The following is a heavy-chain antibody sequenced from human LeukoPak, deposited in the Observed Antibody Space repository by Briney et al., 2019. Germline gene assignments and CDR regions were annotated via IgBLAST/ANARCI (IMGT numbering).Heavy chain of an antibody. CDR1: GFTFSTFA. J-gene: IGHJ6*03. CDR3: ARGPRRILTGWVYYYMDV. CDR2: ISSSSSYI. V-gene: IGHV3-21*01. Sequence: GGSLRLSCEASGFTFSTFAMIWVRQAPGKGLEWVSSISSSSSYIYYADSVKGRFTISRDNAKNSLYLQMNSLRAEDTAVYYCARGPRRILTGWVYYYMDVWGKRTTVTVSS. D-gene: IGHD3-9*01.